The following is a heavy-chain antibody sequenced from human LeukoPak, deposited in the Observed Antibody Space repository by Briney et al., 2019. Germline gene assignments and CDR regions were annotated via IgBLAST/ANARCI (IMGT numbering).Heavy chain of an antibody. V-gene: IGHV3-48*04. D-gene: IGHD3-3*01. CDR2: ISSSSSTI. CDR1: GFTFGSYS. J-gene: IGHJ4*02. CDR3: ARQHYDFWSGYYTSY. Sequence: GGSLRLSCAASGFTFGSYSMNWVRQAPGKGLEWVSYISSSSSTIYYADSVKGRFTISRDNAKNSLYLQMNSLRAEDTAVYYCARQHYDFWSGYYTSYWGQGTLVTVSS.